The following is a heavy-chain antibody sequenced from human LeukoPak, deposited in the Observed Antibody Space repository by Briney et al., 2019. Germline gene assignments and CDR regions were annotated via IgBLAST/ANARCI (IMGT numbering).Heavy chain of an antibody. CDR3: SKGGYSYCAKDYYYMDV. V-gene: IGHV3-33*06. CDR1: GFTFSSYG. D-gene: IGHD4/OR15-4a*01. Sequence: GGSLRLSCAASGFTFSSYGMHWVRQAPGKGLEWVAVIWYDGSNKYYADSVKGRFTISRDNSKNTLYVQMNSLRAEDTAVYYCSKGGYSYCAKDYYYMDVWGKGTTVTVSS. CDR2: IWYDGSNK. J-gene: IGHJ6*03.